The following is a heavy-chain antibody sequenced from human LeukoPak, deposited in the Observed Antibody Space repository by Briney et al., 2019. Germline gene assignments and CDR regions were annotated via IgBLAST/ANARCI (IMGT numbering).Heavy chain of an antibody. V-gene: IGHV1-2*02. D-gene: IGHD6-13*01. CDR3: ARDTEYLAAAGSYYYYGMDV. CDR1: GYTFTGYY. Sequence: GASVKVSCKASGYTFTGYYMHWVRQAPGQGLEWMGWINPNSGGTNYAQKFQGRVTMTRDTSISTAYMELSRLRSDDTAVYYCARDTEYLAAAGSYYYYGMDVWGQGTTVTVS. J-gene: IGHJ6*02. CDR2: INPNSGGT.